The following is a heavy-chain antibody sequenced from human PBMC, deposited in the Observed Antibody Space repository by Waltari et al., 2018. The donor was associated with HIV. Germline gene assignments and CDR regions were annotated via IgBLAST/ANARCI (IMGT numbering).Heavy chain of an antibody. CDR2: ITTKADGESV. Sequence: EVQLVDSWGAIVKPGESLRLSCAVSGMSLSHAWMSWVRQAPGKGLEWIARITTKADGESVDYAEVVRDRFTITRDDSTSTLFLQMSSLKTEDTALYYCSTSGWLDHWGQGTRVTVSS. CDR1: GMSLSHAW. J-gene: IGHJ5*02. V-gene: IGHV3-15*02. D-gene: IGHD6-25*01. CDR3: STSGWLDH.